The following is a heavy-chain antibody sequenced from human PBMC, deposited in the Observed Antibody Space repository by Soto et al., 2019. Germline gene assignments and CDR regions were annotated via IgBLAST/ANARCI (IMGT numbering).Heavy chain of an antibody. Sequence: SETLSLTCTVSGGSISSGGYYWSWIRQHPGKGLEWIGYIYYSGSTYYNPSLKSRVTISVDTSKNQFSLKLSSVTAADTAVYYCARDSRGSGYDFWSGYYPPDYYGMDVWGQGTTVTVSS. CDR2: IYYSGST. CDR3: ARDSRGSGYDFWSGYYPPDYYGMDV. CDR1: GGSISSGGYY. D-gene: IGHD3-3*01. V-gene: IGHV4-31*03. J-gene: IGHJ6*02.